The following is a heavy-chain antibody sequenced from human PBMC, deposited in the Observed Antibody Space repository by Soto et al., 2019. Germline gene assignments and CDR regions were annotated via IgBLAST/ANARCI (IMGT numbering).Heavy chain of an antibody. CDR1: GYTFTSYG. CDR3: ARDLDYCDYWYYYGMDF. Sequence: ASVKVSCKASGYTFTSYGISWVRQAPGQGLEWMGWISAYNGNTNYAQKLQGRVTMTTDTSTSTAYMELRSLRSDDTAVYYCARDLDYCDYWYYYGMDFWGQGTTVTVSS. J-gene: IGHJ6*02. V-gene: IGHV1-18*01. CDR2: ISAYNGNT. D-gene: IGHD4-17*01.